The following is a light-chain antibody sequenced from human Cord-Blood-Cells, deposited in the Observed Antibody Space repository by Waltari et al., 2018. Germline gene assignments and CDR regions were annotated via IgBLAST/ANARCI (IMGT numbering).Light chain of an antibody. CDR2: EVS. CDR1: RSHVGGYNY. Sequence: QSAMTPPASVSGSSGPSIPISCPGPRSHVGGYNYVSWYQQHPGKAPKLMIYEVSNRPSGVSNRFSGSKSGNTASLTISGLQAEDEADYYCSSYTSSSTLFGTGTKVTIL. V-gene: IGLV2-14*01. CDR3: SSYTSSSTL. J-gene: IGLJ1*01.